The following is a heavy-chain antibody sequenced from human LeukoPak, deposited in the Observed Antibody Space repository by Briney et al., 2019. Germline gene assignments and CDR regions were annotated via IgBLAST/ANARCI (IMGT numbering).Heavy chain of an antibody. V-gene: IGHV3-30*03. Sequence: PGGSLRLSCAASGFTFSSYGMHWVRQAPGKGLEWVAVTSSDLNVKLYADSMKGRFTISRDNSRSTLYLQMNSLRPEDTAIYYCAREGYYGSGSPPSLYFDYWGQGTLVTVSS. CDR1: GFTFSSYG. CDR3: AREGYYGSGSPPSLYFDY. J-gene: IGHJ4*02. D-gene: IGHD3-10*01. CDR2: TSSDLNVK.